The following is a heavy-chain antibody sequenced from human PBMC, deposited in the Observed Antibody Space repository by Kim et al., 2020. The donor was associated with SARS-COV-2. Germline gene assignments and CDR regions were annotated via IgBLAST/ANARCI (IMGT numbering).Heavy chain of an antibody. D-gene: IGHD2-2*01. CDR3: AKDPYIVVVPAAMGFDY. V-gene: IGHV3-23*01. J-gene: IGHJ4*02. Sequence: VKGRFTNSRDNYKNTMYLQMNSLRGEETAVYYCAKDPYIVVVPAAMGFDYWGQGALVTVSS.